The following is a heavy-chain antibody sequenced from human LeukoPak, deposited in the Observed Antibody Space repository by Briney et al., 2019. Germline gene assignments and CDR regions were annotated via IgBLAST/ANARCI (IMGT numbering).Heavy chain of an antibody. CDR3: ATASGYCSSTSCYGGGDY. D-gene: IGHD2-2*01. CDR1: GYTLTELS. V-gene: IGHV1-24*01. Sequence: ASVKVSCKVSGYTLTELSMHWVRQAPGKGLEWMGGFDPEDGETIYAQKFQGRVTMTEDTSTDTAYMELSSLRSEDTAVYYCATASGYCSSTSCYGGGDYWGQGTLVTVSS. CDR2: FDPEDGET. J-gene: IGHJ4*02.